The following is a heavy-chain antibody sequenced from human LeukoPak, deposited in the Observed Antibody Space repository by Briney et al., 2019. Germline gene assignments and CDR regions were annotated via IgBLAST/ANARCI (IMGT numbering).Heavy chain of an antibody. CDR1: GGPFSGYY. D-gene: IGHD3-10*01. J-gene: IGHJ6*02. CDR2: INHSGST. Sequence: SETLSLTCAVYGGPFSGYYWSWIRQPPGKGLEWIGEINHSGSTNYNPSLKSRVTISVDTSKNQFSLKLSSVTAADTAVYYCARGRGYYYYYGMDVWGQGTTVTVSS. V-gene: IGHV4-34*01. CDR3: ARGRGYYYYYGMDV.